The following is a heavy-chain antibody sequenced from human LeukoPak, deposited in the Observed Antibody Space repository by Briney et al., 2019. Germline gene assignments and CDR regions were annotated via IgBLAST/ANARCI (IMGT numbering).Heavy chain of an antibody. CDR3: AKDRCSNGVGCYYYYMDV. CDR1: GFTFSSYE. J-gene: IGHJ6*03. Sequence: PGGSLRLSCAASGFTFSSYEMKCVRQAPGKGLERVAYIQYDGSNKQYADSVKGRFSISRDSYKNILYLQMNSLRAEDTAVYYCAKDRCSNGVGCYYYYMDVWGKGTTVTISS. CDR2: IQYDGSNK. V-gene: IGHV3-30*02. D-gene: IGHD2-8*01.